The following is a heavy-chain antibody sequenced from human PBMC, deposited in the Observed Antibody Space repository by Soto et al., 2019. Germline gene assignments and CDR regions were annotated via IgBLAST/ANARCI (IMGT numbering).Heavy chain of an antibody. Sequence: SETLSLTCSVSGDSISSADYFWTWIRHSPGKGLEWIGSINHSGNTYLSPSLKDRVTMSVDTSKNSFSLKLRSATAADTGLYYCSRRAPEGFDPWGQGTLVTVSS. J-gene: IGHJ5*02. V-gene: IGHV4-39*01. CDR3: SRRAPEGFDP. CDR2: INHSGNT. CDR1: GDSISSADYF.